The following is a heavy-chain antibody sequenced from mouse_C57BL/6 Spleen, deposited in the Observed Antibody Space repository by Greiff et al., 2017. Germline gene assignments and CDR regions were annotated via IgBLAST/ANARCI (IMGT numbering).Heavy chain of an antibody. Sequence: QVQLKQSGAELVRPGASVKLSCKASGYTFTDYYINWVKQRPGQGLEWIARIYPGSGNTYYNEKFKGKATLTAEKSSSTAYMQLSSLTSEDSAVYFCARRLGGENYFDYWGQGTTLTVSS. J-gene: IGHJ2*01. CDR2: IYPGSGNT. V-gene: IGHV1-76*01. CDR1: GYTFTDYY. D-gene: IGHD3-2*02. CDR3: ARRLGGENYFDY.